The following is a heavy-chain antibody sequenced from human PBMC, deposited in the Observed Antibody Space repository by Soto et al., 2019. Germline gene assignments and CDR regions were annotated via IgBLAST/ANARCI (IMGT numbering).Heavy chain of an antibody. CDR2: IYHSGST. V-gene: IGHV4-4*02. CDR3: ARVSGSYYYGMDV. J-gene: IGHJ6*02. D-gene: IGHD1-26*01. Sequence: SETLSLTCTVSGGSITSDVYYWSWVRQPPGKGLEWIGEIYHSGSTNYNPSLKSRVTISVDKSKNQFSLKLSSVTAADTAVYYCARVSGSYYYGMDVWGQGITVTVS. CDR1: GGSITSDVYY.